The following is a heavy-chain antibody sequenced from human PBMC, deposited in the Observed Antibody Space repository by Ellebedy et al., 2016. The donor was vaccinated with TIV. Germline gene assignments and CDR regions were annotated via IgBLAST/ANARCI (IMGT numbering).Heavy chain of an antibody. D-gene: IGHD5-18*01. J-gene: IGHJ4*02. CDR3: ARHMNTAMTNDY. Sequence: GESLKISCKGSGYSFTTYWISWVRQMPGKGLEWMGRIDPSDSYTNYSPSFQGHVTISADKSISTAYLQWSGLKASDTAIYYCARHMNTAMTNDYWGQGTLVTVSS. V-gene: IGHV5-10-1*01. CDR2: IDPSDSYT. CDR1: GYSFTTYW.